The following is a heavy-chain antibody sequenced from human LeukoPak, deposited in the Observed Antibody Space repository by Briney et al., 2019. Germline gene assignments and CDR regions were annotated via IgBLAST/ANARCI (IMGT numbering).Heavy chain of an antibody. V-gene: IGHV4-59*01. D-gene: IGHD3-10*01. CDR3: ASSTRGTMVRGVIINGFDY. J-gene: IGHJ4*02. CDR1: GGSISSYY. Sequence: SETLSLTCTVSGGSISSYYWSWIRQPPGKGLEWIGYIYYSGSTSYNPSLKSRVTISVDTSKNQFSLKLSSVTAADTAVYYCASSTRGTMVRGVIINGFDYWGQGTLVTVSS. CDR2: IYYSGST.